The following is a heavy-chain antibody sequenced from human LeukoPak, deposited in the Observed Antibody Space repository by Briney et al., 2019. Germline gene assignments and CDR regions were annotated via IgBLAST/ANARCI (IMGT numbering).Heavy chain of an antibody. Sequence: ASVKVSCKASGYTFTSYGISWVRQAPGQGLEWMGWISAYNGNTHYAQKLQGRVTMTTDTSTSTAYMELRSLRSDDTAVYYCAFNYDSSGYYDYWGQGTLVTVSS. D-gene: IGHD3-22*01. CDR2: ISAYNGNT. CDR3: AFNYDSSGYYDY. J-gene: IGHJ4*02. V-gene: IGHV1-18*01. CDR1: GYTFTSYG.